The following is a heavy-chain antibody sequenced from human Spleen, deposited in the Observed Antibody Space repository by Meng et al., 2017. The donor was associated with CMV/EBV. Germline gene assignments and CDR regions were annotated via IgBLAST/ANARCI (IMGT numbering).Heavy chain of an antibody. Sequence: WSVSGASINTGDYYWLWIRQPPGKGLEWIESIYSSGSTYYNPSLTSRVTISMDTSRSQFSLKLSSVTAADTAVYYCARVDGEDGYISWGQGTLVTVSS. CDR3: ARVDGEDGYIS. CDR2: IYSSGST. J-gene: IGHJ5*02. CDR1: GASINTGDYY. V-gene: IGHV4-30-4*08. D-gene: IGHD5-24*01.